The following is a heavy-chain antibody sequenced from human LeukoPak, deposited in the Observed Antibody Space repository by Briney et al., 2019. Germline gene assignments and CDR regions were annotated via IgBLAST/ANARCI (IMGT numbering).Heavy chain of an antibody. CDR2: ISSSSDYI. CDR3: ARDAVRSGSATYYFDS. J-gene: IGHJ4*02. V-gene: IGHV3-21*01. Sequence: PGGSLRLSCAVSGFSFNIYNMNWVRQAPGKGLEWVSSISSSSDYIYYADSVKGRFTISRDNAKNSLYLQMNSLRAEDAAVYYCARDAVRSGSATYYFDSWGQGTLVTVSS. CDR1: GFSFNIYN. D-gene: IGHD3-10*01.